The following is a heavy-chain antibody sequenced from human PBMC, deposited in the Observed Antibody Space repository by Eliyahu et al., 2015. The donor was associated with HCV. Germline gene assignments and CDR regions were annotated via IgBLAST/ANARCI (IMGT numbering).Heavy chain of an antibody. V-gene: IGHV1-3*01. Sequence: QVQLVQSGAEVKKPGASVKVSCKASGYTFTSYAMHWVRQAPGQRLEWMGWINAGNGNTKYSQKFQGRVTITRDTSASTAYMELSSLRSEDTAVYYCARGLGILLWFGELRDDAFDIWGQGTMVTVSS. CDR1: GYTFTSYA. J-gene: IGHJ3*02. CDR3: ARGLGILLWFGELRDDAFDI. D-gene: IGHD3-10*01. CDR2: INAGNGNT.